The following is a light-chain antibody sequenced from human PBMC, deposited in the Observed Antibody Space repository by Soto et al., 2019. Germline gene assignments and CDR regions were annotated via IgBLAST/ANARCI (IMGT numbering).Light chain of an antibody. J-gene: IGLJ1*01. CDR1: SSDVGGYNY. Sequence: QSALTQPASVSVSPGQSITISCTGTSSDVGGYNYVSWYQQHPGKAPKLMIYDVSNRPSGVSNRFSGSKSGNTASLTISGLQAEDEADYYCSSYISSSTYVFGSGTKLTVL. CDR3: SSYISSSTYV. V-gene: IGLV2-14*01. CDR2: DVS.